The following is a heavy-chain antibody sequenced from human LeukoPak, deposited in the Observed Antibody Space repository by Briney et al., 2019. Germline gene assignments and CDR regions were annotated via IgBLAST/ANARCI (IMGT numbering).Heavy chain of an antibody. CDR2: ITSTGTYT. CDR3: ARGKNILSDY. CDR1: GFTFSGYN. V-gene: IGHV3-21*01. Sequence: PGGSLRLSCAASGFTFSGYNMNWVRQAPGKGLERVSSITSTGTYTFYADSVKGRFTISRDNAKNSLYLQMNSLRAEDTAVYYCARGKNILSDYWGQGTLVTVSS. J-gene: IGHJ4*02. D-gene: IGHD2/OR15-2a*01.